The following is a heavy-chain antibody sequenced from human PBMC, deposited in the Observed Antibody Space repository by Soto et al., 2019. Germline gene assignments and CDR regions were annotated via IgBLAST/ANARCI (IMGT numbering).Heavy chain of an antibody. J-gene: IGHJ6*02. Sequence: QVQLVQSGAEVKKPGSSVKVSCKASGGTFSSYAISWVRQAPGQGLEWMGGIIPISETTNYAQKFQGRVTITADESKSTAYMELSSLRSEDTAVYYCARSQVSSTSLEIYYYYCYGMDVWGQGTTVTVSS. V-gene: IGHV1-69*01. CDR3: ARSQVSSTSLEIYYYYCYGMDV. D-gene: IGHD2-2*01. CDR1: GGTFSSYA. CDR2: IIPISETT.